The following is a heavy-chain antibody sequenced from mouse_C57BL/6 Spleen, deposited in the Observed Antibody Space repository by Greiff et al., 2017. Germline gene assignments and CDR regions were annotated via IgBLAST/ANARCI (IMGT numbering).Heavy chain of an antibody. V-gene: IGHV1-55*01. J-gene: IGHJ3*01. CDR2: IYPGSGST. CDR1: GYTFTSYW. CDR3: ARFPYYGSSYGFAY. D-gene: IGHD1-1*01. Sequence: QVQLQQSGAELVKPGASVKMSCKASGYTFTSYWITWVKQRPGQGLEWIGDIYPGSGSTNYNEKFKSKATLTVDTSSSTAYMQLSSLTSEDSAVYYCARFPYYGSSYGFAYWGQGTLVTVSA.